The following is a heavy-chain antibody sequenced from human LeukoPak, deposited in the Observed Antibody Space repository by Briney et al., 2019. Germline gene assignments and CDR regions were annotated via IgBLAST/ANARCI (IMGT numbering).Heavy chain of an antibody. J-gene: IGHJ4*01. Sequence: PSETLSLTCTVSDASVTTYSWSWLRQPAGKGLEWIGRVYSSGATKYNPSLKSRVTISADTSKNQFSLNLPSVTAADKAVYYCARDHYGSGSYKAYFDYWGHGIQVTVSS. CDR1: DASVTTYS. V-gene: IGHV4-4*07. CDR2: VYSSGAT. D-gene: IGHD3-10*01. CDR3: ARDHYGSGSYKAYFDY.